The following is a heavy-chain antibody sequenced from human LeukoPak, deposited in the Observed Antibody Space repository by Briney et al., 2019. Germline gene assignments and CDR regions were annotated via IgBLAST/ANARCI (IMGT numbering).Heavy chain of an antibody. CDR3: AKDLISMVRGVITALDY. D-gene: IGHD3-10*01. CDR1: GFTFSSYG. CDR2: ISYDGSNK. V-gene: IGHV3-30*18. J-gene: IGHJ4*02. Sequence: GRSLRLSCAASGFTFSSYGMHWVRQAPGKGLEWVAVISYDGSNKYYADSVKGRFTISRDNSKNTLYLQMNSLRPEDTAVYYCAKDLISMVRGVITALDYWGQGPWSPSPQ.